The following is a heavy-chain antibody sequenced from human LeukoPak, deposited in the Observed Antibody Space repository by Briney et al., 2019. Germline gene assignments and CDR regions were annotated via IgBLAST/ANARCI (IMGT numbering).Heavy chain of an antibody. D-gene: IGHD3-22*01. Sequence: ASVKVSCKASGYTFTGYYMHWVRQAPGQGLEWMGWINPNSGGTNYAQKFQGRVTMTRDTSIGTAYMELSRLRSDDTAVYYCARANPYYYDSSGYTFGYWGQGTLVTVSS. CDR2: INPNSGGT. V-gene: IGHV1-2*02. J-gene: IGHJ4*02. CDR1: GYTFTGYY. CDR3: ARANPYYYDSSGYTFGY.